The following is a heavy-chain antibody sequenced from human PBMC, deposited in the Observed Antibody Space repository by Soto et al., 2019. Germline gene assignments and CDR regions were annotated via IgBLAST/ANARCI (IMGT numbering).Heavy chain of an antibody. D-gene: IGHD1-7*01. Sequence: PGGSLRLSCAASGFTFPRYSMNWVRQAPGKGLEWVSSISSTTNYIYYGDSMKGRFTISRDNAKNSLYLEMNSLRAEDTAVYYCARESEDLTSNFDPWGQGTPVTVSS. J-gene: IGHJ5*02. CDR1: GFTFPRYS. CDR2: ISSTTNYI. CDR3: ARESEDLTSNFDP. V-gene: IGHV3-21*06.